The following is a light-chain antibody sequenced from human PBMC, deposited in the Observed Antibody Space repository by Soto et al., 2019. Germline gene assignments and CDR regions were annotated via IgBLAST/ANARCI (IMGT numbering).Light chain of an antibody. CDR3: QQSHNMPFT. V-gene: IGKV1-39*01. CDR1: QSITNY. J-gene: IGKJ3*01. Sequence: DIQMTQSPSSLSASVGDRVTITCRASQSITNYLNWYQHKPGKDPKLLVYAASSLQSGVPSRFSGSGSGTDFTLTSSRLQPEDFATYFCQQSHNMPFTFGPGTKVDIK. CDR2: AAS.